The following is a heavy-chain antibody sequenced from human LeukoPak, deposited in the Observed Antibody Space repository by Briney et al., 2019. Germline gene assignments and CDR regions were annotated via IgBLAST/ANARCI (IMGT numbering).Heavy chain of an antibody. CDR3: ARVIGSYGDSAY. J-gene: IGHJ4*02. Sequence: RGGSLRLSCAASGFTFSSYSINWVRQAPGKGLEWVSYISSTSSAIYYADSVKGRFTISRDNAKNSLYLQMNSLRAEDTAVYYCARVIGSYGDSAYWGQGTLVTVSS. CDR2: ISSTSSAI. CDR1: GFTFSSYS. V-gene: IGHV3-48*04. D-gene: IGHD3-16*01.